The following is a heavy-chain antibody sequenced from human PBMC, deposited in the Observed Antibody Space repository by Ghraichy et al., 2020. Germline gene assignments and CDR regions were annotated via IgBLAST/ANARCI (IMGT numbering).Heavy chain of an antibody. CDR2: ISSNGGST. V-gene: IGHV3-64*01. D-gene: IGHD1-26*01. J-gene: IGHJ4*02. Sequence: GGSLRLSCAASGFTFSSSAMHWVRQAPGKGLEYVSAISSNGGSTYYANSVKGRFTISRDNSKNTLYLQMGSLRAEDMAVYYCALGSGSYRFDFWGQGTLVTVSS. CDR3: ALGSGSYRFDF. CDR1: GFTFSSSA.